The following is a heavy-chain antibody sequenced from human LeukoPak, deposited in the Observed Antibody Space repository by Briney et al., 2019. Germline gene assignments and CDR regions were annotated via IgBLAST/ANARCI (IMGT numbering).Heavy chain of an antibody. CDR3: ARGPPGYWYFDL. CDR1: GGSFSGYY. J-gene: IGHJ2*01. V-gene: IGHV4-34*01. Sequence: SETLSLTCAGYGGSFSGYYCSWIRQPPGKGLEWIGDINHSGSTNYNPSLTSRVTISVDRSKNQFSLKLRSVTAADTAVYYCARGPPGYWYFDLWGRGTLVTVSS. CDR2: INHSGST.